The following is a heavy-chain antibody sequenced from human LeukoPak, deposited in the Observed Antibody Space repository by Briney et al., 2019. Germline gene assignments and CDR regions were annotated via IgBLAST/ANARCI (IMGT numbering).Heavy chain of an antibody. V-gene: IGHV3-23*01. J-gene: IGHJ4*02. Sequence: GGSLRLSCAASGFTFSSYAMSWVRLAPGKGLEWVSAISGSGGSTYYADSVKGRFTISRDNSKNTLYLQMNSLRAEDTAVYYCAKATYYYDSSGYDYWGQGTLVTVSS. CDR3: AKATYYYDSSGYDY. CDR2: ISGSGGST. CDR1: GFTFSSYA. D-gene: IGHD3-22*01.